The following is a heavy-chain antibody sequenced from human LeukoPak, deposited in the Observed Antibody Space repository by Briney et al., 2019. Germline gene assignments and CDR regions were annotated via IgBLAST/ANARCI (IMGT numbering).Heavy chain of an antibody. J-gene: IGHJ4*02. Sequence: PSETRSLTCTVSGYSISSGYYWGWIRPPPGKDLEWIGSIYHSGSTYYNPSLKSRVTISVDTSTNQFSLKLSSVTAADTAVYYCATQDAYYGSTYWGQGTLVTVSS. CDR3: ATQDAYYGSTY. CDR2: IYHSGST. CDR1: GYSISSGYY. V-gene: IGHV4-38-2*02. D-gene: IGHD3-10*01.